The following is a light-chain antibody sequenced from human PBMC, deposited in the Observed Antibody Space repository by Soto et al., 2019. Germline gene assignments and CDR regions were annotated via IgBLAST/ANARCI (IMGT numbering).Light chain of an antibody. CDR2: VTS. Sequence: EVVLTQSPGIMYLSPGERATLSCRASQTVGRSYLAWYQQKPGQAPRLLIFVTSTRATRIPGRFSGGGSWKDFTLTISRLDPEDYAVYFCQQYDSIPPWTFGQGTRVEVK. CDR1: QTVGRSY. V-gene: IGKV3-20*01. J-gene: IGKJ1*01. CDR3: QQYDSIPPWT.